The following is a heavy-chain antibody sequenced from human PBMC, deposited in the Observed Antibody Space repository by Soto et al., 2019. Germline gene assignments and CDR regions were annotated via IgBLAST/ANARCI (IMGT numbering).Heavy chain of an antibody. CDR2: FNPATGAA. Sequence: QLHLVQSGAVVKKPGASVTVSCSASGYPVTAYYMHWVRQAPGRGLEWMGGFNPATGAAKYTQTFQGRVTMTRDTTTSTVFMELSGLTSEDKAVFYCARGGGVGVAGSAAFYMWGQGTLVTVSS. D-gene: IGHD3-3*01. CDR3: ARGGGVGVAGSAAFYM. V-gene: IGHV1-2*02. J-gene: IGHJ3*02. CDR1: GYPVTAYY.